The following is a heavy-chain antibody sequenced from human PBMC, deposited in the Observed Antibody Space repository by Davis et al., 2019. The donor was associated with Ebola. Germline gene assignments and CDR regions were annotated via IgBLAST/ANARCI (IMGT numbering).Heavy chain of an antibody. Sequence: GESLKISCAASGFTFSSYAMSWVRQAPGKGLEWVSAISGSGGSTYYADSVKGRFTISRGNSKNMLFLQMNSLRAEDTAVYYCAKWDCSGGSCYGFDYWGQGTLVTVSS. V-gene: IGHV3-23*01. CDR2: ISGSGGST. D-gene: IGHD2-15*01. J-gene: IGHJ4*02. CDR3: AKWDCSGGSCYGFDY. CDR1: GFTFSSYA.